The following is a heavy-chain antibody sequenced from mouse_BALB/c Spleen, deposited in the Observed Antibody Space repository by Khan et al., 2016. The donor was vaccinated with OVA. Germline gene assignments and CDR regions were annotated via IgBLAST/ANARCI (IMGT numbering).Heavy chain of an antibody. Sequence: EVELVESGGDLVKPGGSLKLSCAASGFTFSSYGMSWVRQTPDKRLEWVATISSGGHYTYFPDSVRGRFTISRDNAKNTLYLQMSSLKSEDTEMYYCARSINTSKGDYYAMEYWGKGTSGNGSS. CDR2: ISSGGHYT. V-gene: IGHV5-6*01. CDR1: GFTFSSYG. J-gene: IGHJ4*01. D-gene: IGHD1-1*01. CDR3: ARSINTSKGDYYAMEY.